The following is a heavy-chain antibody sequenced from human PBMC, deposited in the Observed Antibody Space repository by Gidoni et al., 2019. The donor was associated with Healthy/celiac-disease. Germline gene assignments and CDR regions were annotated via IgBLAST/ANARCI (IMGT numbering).Heavy chain of an antibody. CDR3: VSQETDHLRGDY. V-gene: IGHV3-30*02. CDR2: IRYDGSNK. CDR1: GFTFSSYG. J-gene: IGHJ4*02. Sequence: QVQLVESGGGVVQPGGSLRLSCAASGFTFSSYGMHWVRQAPGKGLEWVAFIRYDGSNKYYADSVKGRFTISRDNSKNTLYLQMNSLRAEDTAVYYCVSQETDHLRGDYWGQGTLVTVSS.